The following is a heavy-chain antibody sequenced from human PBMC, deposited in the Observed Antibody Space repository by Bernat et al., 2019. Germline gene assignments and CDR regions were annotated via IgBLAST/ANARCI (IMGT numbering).Heavy chain of an antibody. CDR3: ARDCRDRSSGIAAAGMKFGLDY. D-gene: IGHD6-13*01. J-gene: IGHJ4*02. CDR1: GFTFSSYA. Sequence: QVQLVESGGGVVQPGRSLRLSCAASGFTFSSYAMHWVRQAPGKGLEWVAVIWYDGSNKYYAESMKGRFTIARNNSKNTLCLQMNSLRAEDTAVYYCARDCRDRSSGIAAAGMKFGLDYWGQGTLVTVSS. CDR2: IWYDGSNK. V-gene: IGHV3-33*08.